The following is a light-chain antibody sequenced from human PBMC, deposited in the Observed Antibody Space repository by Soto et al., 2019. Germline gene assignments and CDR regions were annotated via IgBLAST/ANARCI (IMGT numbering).Light chain of an antibody. CDR1: QSVSSSY. J-gene: IGKJ1*01. CDR3: QQYDNSPQT. V-gene: IGKV3-20*01. CDR2: DAS. Sequence: EIVLTQSPGTLSLSPGERATLSCRASQSVSSSYLAWYQQKPGPAPRLLIYDASSRATGIPDRFNGSGSGTDFTLTISRLEPEDFAVYYCQQYDNSPQTFGQGTKVEIK.